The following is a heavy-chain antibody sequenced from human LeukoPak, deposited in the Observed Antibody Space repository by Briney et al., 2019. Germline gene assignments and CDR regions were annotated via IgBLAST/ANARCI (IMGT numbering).Heavy chain of an antibody. CDR1: GGSLTYYY. D-gene: IGHD3-3*01. CDR2: IYYSGST. CDR3: AREMDFWSVFQGDV. V-gene: IGHV4-59*12. J-gene: IGHJ6*04. Sequence: PSETLSLTCTVSGGSLTYYYWSWIRQPPGKGLEWIGYIYYSGSTNYNPSLKSRVTISVDTSKNQFSLKLSSVTAADTAVYYCAREMDFWSVFQGDVWGKGTTVTVSS.